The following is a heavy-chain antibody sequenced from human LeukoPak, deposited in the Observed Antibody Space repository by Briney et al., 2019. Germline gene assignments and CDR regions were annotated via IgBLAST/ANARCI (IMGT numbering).Heavy chain of an antibody. CDR2: ISWDGGST. Sequence: GGSLRLSCAASGFTFDGYAMHWVRQAPGKGLEWVSLISWDGGSTYYADSVKGRFTISRDNSKNSLYLQMNSLRAEDTALYYCAKVRGVRGSGWLPDFDYWGQGTLVTVSS. J-gene: IGHJ4*02. D-gene: IGHD6-19*01. CDR3: AKVRGVRGSGWLPDFDY. CDR1: GFTFDGYA. V-gene: IGHV3-43D*04.